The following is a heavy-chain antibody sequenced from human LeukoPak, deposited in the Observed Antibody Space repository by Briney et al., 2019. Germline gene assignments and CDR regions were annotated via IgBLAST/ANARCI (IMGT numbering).Heavy chain of an antibody. CDR2: ISWNSGSI. D-gene: IGHD3-3*01. V-gene: IGHV3-9*01. J-gene: IGHJ6*02. CDR3: AKEVEWPHYGLDV. CDR1: GFTLDDYG. Sequence: PGRSLRLSCAASGFTLDDYGMHWVRQAPGKGLEWVSGISWNSGSIDYADSVKGRFTISRDNAKNSLYLQMSSVRAEDTAVYYCAKEVEWPHYGLDVWGQGTTVTVSS.